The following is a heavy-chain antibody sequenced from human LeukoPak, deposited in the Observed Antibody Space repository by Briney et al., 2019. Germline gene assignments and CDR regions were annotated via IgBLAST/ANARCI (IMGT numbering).Heavy chain of an antibody. CDR3: AKDHTLRAGDRDAFDI. CDR2: IRYVGTNK. Sequence: GGSLRLSCVASGFTFSRYGMLRVLEAPGHGLGAGAFIRYVGTNKEYADSVKGRFNISRDNSQNTVYLLMNSLRAEDTAVYYCAKDHTLRAGDRDAFDIWGQGTMVTVSS. J-gene: IGHJ3*02. CDR1: GFTFSRYG. D-gene: IGHD2-21*01. V-gene: IGHV3-30*02.